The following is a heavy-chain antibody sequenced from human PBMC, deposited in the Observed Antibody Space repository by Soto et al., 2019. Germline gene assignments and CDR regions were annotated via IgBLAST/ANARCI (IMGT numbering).Heavy chain of an antibody. D-gene: IGHD6-13*01. CDR1: GGTFSSYA. J-gene: IGHJ6*02. CDR3: AIHRVAAAGTYAYYYYGMDV. V-gene: IGHV1-69*13. CDR2: IIPIFGTA. Sequence: ASVKVSCKASGGTFSSYAISWVRQAPGQGLEWMGGIIPIFGTANYAQKFQGRVTITADESTSTAYMELSSLRSEDTAVYYCAIHRVAAAGTYAYYYYGMDVWGQGTTVTVSS.